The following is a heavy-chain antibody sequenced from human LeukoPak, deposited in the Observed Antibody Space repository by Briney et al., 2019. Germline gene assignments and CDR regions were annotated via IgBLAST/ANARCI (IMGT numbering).Heavy chain of an antibody. J-gene: IGHJ4*02. CDR3: SKDNVAAAGRYFDY. V-gene: IGHV3-30*18. CDR1: GFTFSSYG. D-gene: IGHD6-13*01. CDR2: ISYDGSNK. Sequence: GGSLRLSCAASGFTFSSYGMHWVRQAPGRGLEWVALISYDGSNKYFADSVKGRFTISRDNSKNTLYLQMHSLRAEDTAVYYCSKDNVAAAGRYFDYWGQGTLVTVSS.